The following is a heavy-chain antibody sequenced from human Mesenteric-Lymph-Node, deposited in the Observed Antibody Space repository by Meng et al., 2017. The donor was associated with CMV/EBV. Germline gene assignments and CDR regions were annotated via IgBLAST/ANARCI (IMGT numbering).Heavy chain of an antibody. V-gene: IGHV1-2*02. D-gene: IGHD3-10*02. Sequence: ASVKVSCKASGYTFTGYYMHWVRQAPGQGLEWMGWINPNSGGTNYAQKFQGRVTMTRDTSISTAYMELSSLRSEDTAVYYCARDCSPRGAGYYYYGMDVWGQGTTVTVSS. CDR3: ARDCSPRGAGYYYYGMDV. CDR1: GYTFTGYY. CDR2: INPNSGGT. J-gene: IGHJ6*02.